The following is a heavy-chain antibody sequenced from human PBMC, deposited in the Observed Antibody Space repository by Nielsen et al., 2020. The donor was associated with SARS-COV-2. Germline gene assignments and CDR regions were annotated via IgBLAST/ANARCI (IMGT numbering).Heavy chain of an antibody. J-gene: IGHJ4*02. Sequence: ASVKVSCKASGYTFTKYYMHWVRQAPGQGLEWMGIINPSGGRATYTQKFRGRVTMTSDTSTSTVYMELSSLRSDDTAVYYCARNEYSYGSGIHYWGQGTHLTVSS. V-gene: IGHV1-46*01. D-gene: IGHD3-10*01. CDR3: ARNEYSYGSGIHY. CDR2: INPSGGRA. CDR1: GYTFTKYY.